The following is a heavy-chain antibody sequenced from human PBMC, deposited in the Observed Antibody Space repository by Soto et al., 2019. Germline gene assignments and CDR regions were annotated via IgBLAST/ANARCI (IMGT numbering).Heavy chain of an antibody. CDR2: VNPSGGST. J-gene: IGHJ1*01. V-gene: IGHV1-46*01. CDR3: AREENCSGGTCYSGYFHR. Sequence: AASVKVSCKASGYLFTAYSMHWVRLAPGQGLEWMGVVNPSGGSTKYAQNFQGRVTMTRDTSTTTIYMELSSLRSDDTAIYYCAREENCSGGTCYSGYFHRWGQGTLVTVSS. CDR1: GYLFTAYS. D-gene: IGHD2-15*01.